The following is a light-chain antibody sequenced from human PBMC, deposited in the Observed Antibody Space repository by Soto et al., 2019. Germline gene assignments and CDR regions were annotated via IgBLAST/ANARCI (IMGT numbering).Light chain of an antibody. J-gene: IGLJ1*01. CDR1: SSDIGSYNP. Sequence: QSLLTQPASVSGSPGQSITISCTGNSSDIGSYNPVSWYQQHPGKAPKLMIYEGSKRPSGVSNRFSGSKSGNTASLTISGLQAEDEADYYCCSYAGSSTSPYVFGTGTKVTVL. CDR3: CSYAGSSTSPYV. V-gene: IGLV2-23*01. CDR2: EGS.